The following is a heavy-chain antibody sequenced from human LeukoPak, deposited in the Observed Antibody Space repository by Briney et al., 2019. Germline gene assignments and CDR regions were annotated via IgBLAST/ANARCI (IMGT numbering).Heavy chain of an antibody. D-gene: IGHD2-21*01. V-gene: IGHV4-30-4*01. J-gene: IGHJ4*02. Sequence: SETLSLTCTVSDGSISGGDYYWSWVRQPPGKGLECIGYIFYSGSTYHNPSLKSRVTISVDTSKNQFSLKLSSVTAADTAVYYCASFYQAYYFDYWGLGTLVTVSS. CDR3: ASFYQAYYFDY. CDR1: DGSISGGDYY. CDR2: IFYSGST.